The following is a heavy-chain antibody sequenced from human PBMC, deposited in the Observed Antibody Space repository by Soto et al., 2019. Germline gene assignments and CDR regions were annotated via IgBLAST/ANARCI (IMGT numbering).Heavy chain of an antibody. CDR1: GGSLSSYY. J-gene: IGHJ4*02. V-gene: IGHV4-59*01. Sequence: PSETVSLTCVVSGGSLSSYYWSWIRQPPGKGLEWIGYIYYSGSTNYNPSLKSRVTISVDTSKNQFSLKLSSVTAADTAVYYCASGCGSENDYWGRGTLVTVSS. D-gene: IGHD2-21*01. CDR2: IYYSGST. CDR3: ASGCGSENDY.